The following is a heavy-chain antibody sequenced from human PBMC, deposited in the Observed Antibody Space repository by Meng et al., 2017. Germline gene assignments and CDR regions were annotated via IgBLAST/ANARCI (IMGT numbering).Heavy chain of an antibody. CDR3: ARDGCSGGSCFGVGWFDP. CDR2: INPNSGGT. CDR1: GYTFTGYY. D-gene: IGHD2-15*01. J-gene: IGHJ5*02. Sequence: ASVKVSCKASGYTFTGYYMHWVRQAPGQGLEWMGWINPNSGGTNYAQKFQGRVTMTRDTSISTAYIELSRLRSDDTAVYYCARDGCSGGSCFGVGWFDPWGQGTLVTVSS. V-gene: IGHV1-2*02.